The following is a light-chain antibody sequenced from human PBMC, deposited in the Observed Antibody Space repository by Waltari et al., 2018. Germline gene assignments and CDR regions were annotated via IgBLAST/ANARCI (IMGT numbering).Light chain of an antibody. CDR3: CSYAGKYTSV. V-gene: IGLV2-11*01. CDR1: SSHIGGYNY. CDR2: DFP. Sequence: QSALTQPRSVSGSPGPSVTLSCPGTSSHIGGYNYVPCYQQHPGTVPQLSIFDFPKRPSGVPDRFSGSKAGNTASLTISGLQAGDEAVYFCCSYAGKYTSVFGAGTKVTVL. J-gene: IGLJ2*01.